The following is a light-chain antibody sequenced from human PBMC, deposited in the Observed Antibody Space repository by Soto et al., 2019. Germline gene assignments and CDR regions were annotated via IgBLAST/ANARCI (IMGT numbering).Light chain of an antibody. V-gene: IGKV1-5*03. J-gene: IGKJ2*01. CDR2: KAS. Sequence: DIQMTQSPSTLSASVGDRVTITCRASPSISTWLAWYQQKPGKAPKILIYKASSLESGVPSRFSGSGSGTEFTLTISSLQPDDFATYYCQQYSAYSRTFGQGTKLESK. CDR3: QQYSAYSRT. CDR1: PSISTW.